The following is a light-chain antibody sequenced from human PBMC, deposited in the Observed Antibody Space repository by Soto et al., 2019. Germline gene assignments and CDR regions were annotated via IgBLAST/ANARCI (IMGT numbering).Light chain of an antibody. CDR1: SSDVGGYNY. Sequence: QSALTQPASVSGSPGQSITISCTGTSSDVGGYNYVSWYQLHPGKAPKLMVYEVSYRPSGVSSRFSGSKSANTASLTISGLQAEDEADYYCSSYASSTADVFGTGTKLTVL. V-gene: IGLV2-14*01. J-gene: IGLJ1*01. CDR2: EVS. CDR3: SSYASSTADV.